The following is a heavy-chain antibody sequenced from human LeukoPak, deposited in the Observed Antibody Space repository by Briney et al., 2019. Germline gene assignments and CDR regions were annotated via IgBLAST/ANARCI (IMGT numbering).Heavy chain of an antibody. CDR2: ITASGTAM. D-gene: IGHD1-26*01. J-gene: IGHJ4*02. V-gene: IGHV3-48*02. Sequence: GGSLRLSCAASGFTFNNYGMSWVRQAPGKGLEWVSHITASGTAMFYADSVKGRFTISRDNAKNSLYLQMNSLRDEDTAVYYCASSGSYRFDYWGQGTLVTVSS. CDR3: ASSGSYRFDY. CDR1: GFTFNNYG.